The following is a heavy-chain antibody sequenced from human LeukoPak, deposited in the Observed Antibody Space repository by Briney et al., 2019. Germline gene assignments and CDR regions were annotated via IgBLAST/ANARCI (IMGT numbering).Heavy chain of an antibody. CDR1: GFTFSRYW. CDR3: SRDQTTAGPSTVDC. J-gene: IGHJ4*02. Sequence: GGSLRLSCAAAGFTFSRYWMHWVRHVPGKGLVWVSRISSDGSNIIYADSVKGRFTISRDNAKSTVYLEMNSLRAEDTAVYFCSRDQTTAGPSTVDCWGQGTLVTVPP. D-gene: IGHD4-11*01. V-gene: IGHV3-74*01. CDR2: ISSDGSNI.